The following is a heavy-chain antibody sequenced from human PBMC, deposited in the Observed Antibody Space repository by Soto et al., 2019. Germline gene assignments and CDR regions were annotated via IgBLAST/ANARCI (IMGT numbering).Heavy chain of an antibody. CDR3: ARDLLRYFGWPMTIYYYGMGV. J-gene: IGHJ6*02. D-gene: IGHD3-9*01. CDR1: GFTFSSYW. V-gene: IGHV3-74*01. CDR2: INSDGSST. Sequence: GGSLRLSCAASGFTFSSYWMHWVRQAPGKGLVWVSRINSDGSSTSYADSVKGRFTISRHNAKNTLYLQMNSLRAEDTAVYYCARDLLRYFGWPMTIYYYGMGVWCQGTTVTVSS.